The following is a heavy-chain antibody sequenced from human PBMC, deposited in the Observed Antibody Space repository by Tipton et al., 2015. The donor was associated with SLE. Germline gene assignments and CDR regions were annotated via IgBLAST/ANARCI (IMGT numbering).Heavy chain of an antibody. D-gene: IGHD5-24*01. CDR2: IYYSGST. J-gene: IGHJ4*02. Sequence: TLSLTCTVSGGSINNFYWGWIRQPPGKGLEWIGTIYYSGSTYYYPSLKSRITISVDRSKNQFSLKLSSVTAADTAVYYCASRILRDGLVRWGQGTLVTVSS. CDR3: ASRILRDGLVR. V-gene: IGHV4-39*07. CDR1: GGSINNFY.